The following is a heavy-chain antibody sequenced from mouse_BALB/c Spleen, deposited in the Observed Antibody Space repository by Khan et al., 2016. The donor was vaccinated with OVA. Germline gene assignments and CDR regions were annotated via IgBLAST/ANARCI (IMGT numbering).Heavy chain of an antibody. V-gene: IGHV2-6-4*01. CDR1: GFSLSRYS. CDR3: ARNRDGGSYWYFDV. CDR2: IWAGGST. Sequence: QVQLKESGPGLVAPSQSLSITCTVSGFSLSRYSLHWVRQPPGKGLEWLGLIWAGGSTDYNSALKSRLSITKDNSKSHVFLKMNSLQTDDTAMYYCARNRDGGSYWYFDVWGAGTTVTVSS. D-gene: IGHD3-3*01. J-gene: IGHJ1*01.